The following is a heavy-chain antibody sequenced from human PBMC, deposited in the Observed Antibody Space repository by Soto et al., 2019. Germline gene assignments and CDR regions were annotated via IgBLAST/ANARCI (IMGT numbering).Heavy chain of an antibody. Sequence: GASVKVSCKTSGYTFTNFGLSWVRQAPGQGLEWMGWISAYNGNTNYAQNLQGRVTMTTDTSTSTAYMDLRSLRSDDTAVYYCARDLGQQLVDYWGQGTLVTVSS. CDR1: GYTFTNFG. V-gene: IGHV1-18*01. D-gene: IGHD6-13*01. CDR2: ISAYNGNT. CDR3: ARDLGQQLVDY. J-gene: IGHJ4*02.